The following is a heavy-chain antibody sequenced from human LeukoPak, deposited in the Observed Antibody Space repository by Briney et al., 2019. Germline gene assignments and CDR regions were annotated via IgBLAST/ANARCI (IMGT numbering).Heavy chain of an antibody. V-gene: IGHV1-69*06. D-gene: IGHD5-18*01. CDR3: ARVNSYGSEDYYYMDV. Sequence: ASVKVSCKASGYTFTGYYMHWVRQAPGQGLEWMGGIIPIFGTANYAQKFQGRVTITADKSTSTAYMELSSLRSEDTAVYYCARVNSYGSEDYYYMDVWGKGTTVTVSS. J-gene: IGHJ6*03. CDR1: GYTFTGYY. CDR2: IIPIFGTA.